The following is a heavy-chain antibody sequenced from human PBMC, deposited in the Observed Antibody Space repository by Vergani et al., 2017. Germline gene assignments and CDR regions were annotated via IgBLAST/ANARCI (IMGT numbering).Heavy chain of an antibody. CDR3: AKFPLNITTPDRGDF. CDR1: GFKFSNFG. Sequence: QVQLVESGGNLVQPGRSLRLSCAAAGFKFSNFGMHWVRQVPGKGLEWVAFISYNGGNQYYADSVQGRFTISRDNSKNTLFLQMHSLRVEDTALYYCAKFPLNITTPDRGDFWGQGSLVTVSS. D-gene: IGHD1-1*01. CDR2: ISYNGGNQ. V-gene: IGHV3-30*18. J-gene: IGHJ4*02.